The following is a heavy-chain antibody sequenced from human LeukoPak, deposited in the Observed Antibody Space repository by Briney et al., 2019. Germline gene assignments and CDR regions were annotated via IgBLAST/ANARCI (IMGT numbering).Heavy chain of an antibody. CDR3: ARGLSDYGDYRTPDDY. J-gene: IGHJ4*02. Sequence: PGGSLRLSCAASGFTFDDYGMSWVRQAPGKGLECVSGINWNGGSTGYADSVKGRFTISRDNAKNSLYPQMNSLRAEDTALYYCARGLSDYGDYRTPDDYWGQGTLVTVSS. V-gene: IGHV3-20*04. D-gene: IGHD4-17*01. CDR2: INWNGGST. CDR1: GFTFDDYG.